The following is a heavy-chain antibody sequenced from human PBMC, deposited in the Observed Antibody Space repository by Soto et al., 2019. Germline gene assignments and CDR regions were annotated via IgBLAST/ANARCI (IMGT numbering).Heavy chain of an antibody. CDR3: AKDRVRSGYDHYYYYYYMDV. CDR1: GFTFSSYA. D-gene: IGHD5-12*01. Sequence: EVQLLESGGGLVQPGGSLRLSCAASGFTFSSYAMSWVRQAPGKGLEWVSAISGSGGSTYYADSVKGRFTISRDNSKNTLYLQMNSLRAEDTAVYYCAKDRVRSGYDHYYYYYYMDVWGKGTTVTVS. J-gene: IGHJ6*03. V-gene: IGHV3-23*01. CDR2: ISGSGGST.